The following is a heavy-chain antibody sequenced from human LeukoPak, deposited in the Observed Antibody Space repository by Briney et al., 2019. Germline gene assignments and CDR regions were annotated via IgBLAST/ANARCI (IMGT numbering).Heavy chain of an antibody. CDR2: TYYRSKWYN. D-gene: IGHD6-13*01. CDR3: ARDRGGSSWYYFDN. CDR1: GDSVSRDTAA. J-gene: IGHJ4*02. Sequence: SQTLSLTCAISGDSVSRDTAAWNWVRQSPSRGLEWLGRTYYRSKWYNDYAVSVKSRITINPDTSKNQFSLQLNSVTPEDTGVYYCARDRGGSSWYYFDNWGQGSLVTVSS. V-gene: IGHV6-1*01.